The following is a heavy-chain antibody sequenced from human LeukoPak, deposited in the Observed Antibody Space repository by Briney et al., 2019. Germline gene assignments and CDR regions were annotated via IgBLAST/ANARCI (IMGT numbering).Heavy chain of an antibody. D-gene: IGHD3-16*02. J-gene: IGHJ6*03. V-gene: IGHV1-2*02. Sequence: ASVKVSCKASGYTFTGYYMHWVRQAPGQGLEWMGWINPNSGGTNYAQKFQGRVTMTTDTSISTAYMELSRLRSDDTAVYYWERGGSDCVWGSYRPRWPYYYYYVDVWGKGTTVTVSS. CDR3: ERGGSDCVWGSYRPRWPYYYYYVDV. CDR2: INPNSGGT. CDR1: GYTFTGYY.